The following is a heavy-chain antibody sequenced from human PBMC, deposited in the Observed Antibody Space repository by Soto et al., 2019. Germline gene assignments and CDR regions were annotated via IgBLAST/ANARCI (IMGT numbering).Heavy chain of an antibody. CDR2: IDPSDSQT. V-gene: IGHV5-10-1*01. Sequence: PGESLKISCKGSGYSFAGYWITWVRQKPGKGLEWMGRIDPSDSQTYYSPSLRGHVTITVTKSITTVFLQWSSLRASDTAMYYCARQIYDSDTGPNFQYYFESWGQGTPVTVSS. CDR1: GYSFAGYW. D-gene: IGHD3-22*01. CDR3: ARQIYDSDTGPNFQYYFES. J-gene: IGHJ4*02.